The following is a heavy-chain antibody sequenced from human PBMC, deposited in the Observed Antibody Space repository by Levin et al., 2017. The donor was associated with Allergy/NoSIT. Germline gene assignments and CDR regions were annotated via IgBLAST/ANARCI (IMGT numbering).Heavy chain of an antibody. CDR2: ISNSGNT. D-gene: IGHD3-10*01. V-gene: IGHV4-59*02. CDR3: ARGHYGN. J-gene: IGHJ3*01. Sequence: SETLSLTCTVSGGSVSDFWWRWIRQPPGKGLDHIGYISNSGNTNYNPSVRSRVTISTDTSKNQVCLELYSVTAADTAVYFCARGHYGNWGQGTMVTVSS. CDR1: GGSVSDFW.